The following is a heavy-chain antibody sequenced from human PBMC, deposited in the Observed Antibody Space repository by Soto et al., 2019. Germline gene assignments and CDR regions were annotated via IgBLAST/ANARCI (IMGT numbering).Heavy chain of an antibody. Sequence: QLQLQESGPGLVKPSETLSLTCAVSGGSMSSSTQYWGWIRQPPGKGLEWIGSISYSGSTYYNPSLKSRVTISVETSKRQISLQLSSVTAADTAVYYCARRDTVPLSMVSSWYGTGYFQHWGQGTLVTVSS. D-gene: IGHD6-13*01. CDR3: ARRDTVPLSMVSSWYGTGYFQH. CDR2: ISYSGST. V-gene: IGHV4-39*01. J-gene: IGHJ1*01. CDR1: GGSMSSSTQY.